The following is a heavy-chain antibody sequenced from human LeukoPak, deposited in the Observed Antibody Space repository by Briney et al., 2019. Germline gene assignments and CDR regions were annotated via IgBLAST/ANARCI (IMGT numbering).Heavy chain of an antibody. D-gene: IGHD3-22*01. CDR1: GYTFTSYG. CDR3: ARGGTVVVVCFDY. Sequence: ASVKVSCKASGYTFTSYGISWVRQAPGQGLEWMGWINPNSGGTNYAQKFQGRVTMTRDTSISTAYMELSRLRSDDTAVYYCARGGTVVVVCFDYWGQGNLVTVSS. J-gene: IGHJ4*02. V-gene: IGHV1-2*02. CDR2: INPNSGGT.